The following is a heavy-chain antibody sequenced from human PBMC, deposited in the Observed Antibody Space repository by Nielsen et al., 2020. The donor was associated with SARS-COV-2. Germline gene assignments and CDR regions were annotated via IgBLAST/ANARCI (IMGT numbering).Heavy chain of an antibody. CDR3: ARVPIAVAGTPAVDF. D-gene: IGHD6-19*01. Sequence: ASVKVSCKASDNTFTSITWVRQAPGQGLECMGRISTKNGNVKYAQNLQGRVTMTTDTSTSTAYMELRSLIYDDTAVYYCARVPIAVAGTPAVDFWGQGTLVTVSS. V-gene: IGHV1-18*01. CDR1: DNTFTS. CDR2: ISTKNGNV. J-gene: IGHJ4*02.